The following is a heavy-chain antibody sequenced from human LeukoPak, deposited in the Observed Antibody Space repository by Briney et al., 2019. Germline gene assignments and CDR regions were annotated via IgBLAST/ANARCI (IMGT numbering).Heavy chain of an antibody. J-gene: IGHJ4*02. V-gene: IGHV3-30*03. Sequence: PGRSLRLSCAASGFTFSRYGMHWVRQAPDKGLEWVAVISYDGSNRYYADSVKGRFTISRDNSKSTLYLQMNRLRGEDTAVYNCARYGGFLDYWGQGTLVTVSS. CDR2: ISYDGSNR. CDR3: ARYGGFLDY. D-gene: IGHD3-16*01. CDR1: GFTFSRYG.